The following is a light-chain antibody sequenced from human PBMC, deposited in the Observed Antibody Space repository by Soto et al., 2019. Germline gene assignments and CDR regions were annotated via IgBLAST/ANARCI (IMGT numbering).Light chain of an antibody. CDR2: GAS. CDR1: QSVSSSY. V-gene: IGKV3-20*01. Sequence: ELMWTPTQRTLSLSPGKRATLSCRASQSVSSSYLAWYQQKPGQAPRLLIYGASSRATGIPDRFSGSGSGTDFSLTISRLEPEDFAVYYCQQYGSSPPGTFGQGTKVDIK. J-gene: IGKJ1*01. CDR3: QQYGSSPPGT.